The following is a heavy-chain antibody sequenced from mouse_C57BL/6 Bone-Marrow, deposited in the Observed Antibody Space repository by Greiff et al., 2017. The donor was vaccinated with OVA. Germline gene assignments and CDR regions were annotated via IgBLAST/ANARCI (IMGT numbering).Heavy chain of an antibody. V-gene: IGHV1-81*01. CDR1: GYTFTSYG. J-gene: IGHJ1*03. Sequence: VMLVESGAELARPGASVKLSCKASGYTFTSYGISWVKQRTGQGLEWIGVIYPRSGNTYYNEKFKGKATLTADKSSSTAYMELRSLTSEDSAVYFCARLLDVWGTGTTVTVSS. CDR3: ARLLDV. CDR2: IYPRSGNT.